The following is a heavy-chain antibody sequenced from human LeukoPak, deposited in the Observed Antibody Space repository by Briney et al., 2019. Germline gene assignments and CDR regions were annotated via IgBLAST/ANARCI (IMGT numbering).Heavy chain of an antibody. J-gene: IGHJ4*02. Sequence: KPSETLSLTCTVSGGSISSYYWSWIRQPPGKGLEWIGYIYYSGSTNYNPSLKSRVTISVDTSKNQFSLKLTSVTAADTAVYYCARAGSSAYLTDYWGQGTLVTVSS. V-gene: IGHV4-59*01. CDR1: GGSISSYY. CDR2: IYYSGST. D-gene: IGHD3-22*01. CDR3: ARAGSSAYLTDY.